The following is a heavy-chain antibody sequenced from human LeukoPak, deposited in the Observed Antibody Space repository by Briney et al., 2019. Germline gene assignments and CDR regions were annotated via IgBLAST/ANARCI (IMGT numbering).Heavy chain of an antibody. CDR3: VRGSLASGVVVYYYYYLDV. Sequence: GGSLRLSCAASGFNYTSYTMNWVRQAPGMGLEWLSYISATRGITYYADSVKGRFTISRDNAKNSLSLQMDSLRAEDTAVYYCVRGSLASGVVVYYYYYLDVWGKGTTVTVSS. D-gene: IGHD3-3*01. V-gene: IGHV3-48*01. CDR2: ISATRGIT. CDR1: GFNYTSYT. J-gene: IGHJ6*03.